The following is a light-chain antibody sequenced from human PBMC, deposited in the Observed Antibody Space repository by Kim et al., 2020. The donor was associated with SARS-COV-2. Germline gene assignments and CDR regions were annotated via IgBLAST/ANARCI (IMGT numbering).Light chain of an antibody. CDR2: LNSDGSH. CDR3: QTWGTGLWV. V-gene: IGLV4-69*01. CDR1: SGQSRSA. J-gene: IGLJ3*02. Sequence: QPVLTQSPSASASLGASVKLTCTLSSGQSRSAIAWHQQQPEKGPRYLMKLNSDGSHTKGDGIPDRFSGSSSGTERYLTISSLQSEDEADYYCQTWGTGLWVFGGGTQLTVL.